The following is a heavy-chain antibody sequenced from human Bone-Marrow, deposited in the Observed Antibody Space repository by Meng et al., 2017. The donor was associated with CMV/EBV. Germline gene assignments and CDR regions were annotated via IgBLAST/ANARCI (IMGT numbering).Heavy chain of an antibody. Sequence: SETLSLTCAVYGGSFSGYYWSWIRQPPGKGLEWIGEINHSGSTNYNPSLKSRVTISVDTSKNQFSLKLSSVTAADTAVYYCARDRRTRYCSSTSCHPAYYYGMDVWGQGTTVTVSS. D-gene: IGHD2-2*01. V-gene: IGHV4-34*01. CDR1: GGSFSGYY. CDR2: INHSGST. CDR3: ARDRRTRYCSSTSCHPAYYYGMDV. J-gene: IGHJ6*02.